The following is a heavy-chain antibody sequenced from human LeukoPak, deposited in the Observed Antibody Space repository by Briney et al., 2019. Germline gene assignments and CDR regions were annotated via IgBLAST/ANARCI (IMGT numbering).Heavy chain of an antibody. V-gene: IGHV4-59*01. CDR1: GGSISSYY. CDR3: ARVRYSTDDYYGMDV. CDR2: IYYSGST. D-gene: IGHD6-13*01. Sequence: SETLSLTCTVSGGSISSYYWSWIRQPPGKGLEWIGYIYYSGSTNYNPSLKSRVTISVDTSKNQFSLKLSSVTAADTAVYYCARVRYSTDDYYGMDVWGQGTTVTVSS. J-gene: IGHJ6*02.